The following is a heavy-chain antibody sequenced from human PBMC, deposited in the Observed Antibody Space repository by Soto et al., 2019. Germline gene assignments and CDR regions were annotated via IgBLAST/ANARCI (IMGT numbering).Heavy chain of an antibody. CDR1: GFTFNKYW. V-gene: IGHV3-7*01. CDR3: ALGRTGLDV. J-gene: IGHJ6*02. Sequence: EVQLVESGGGLVQPGGSLRLSCAASGFTFNKYWMTWVRQAPGKGLEWVANIQQVGSEKYYVDSVKGRFTISRDNADNSLYLQMNGLRAEDTAVYYCALGRTGLDVWGRGTTVTVSS. D-gene: IGHD7-27*01. CDR2: IQQVGSEK.